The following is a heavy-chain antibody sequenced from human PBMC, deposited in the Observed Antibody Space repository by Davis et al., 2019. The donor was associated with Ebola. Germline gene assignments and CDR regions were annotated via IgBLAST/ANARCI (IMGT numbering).Heavy chain of an antibody. CDR2: IYYSGST. CDR1: GGSISSYY. J-gene: IGHJ4*02. D-gene: IGHD5-12*01. V-gene: IGHV4-59*12. Sequence: PSETLSLTCTVSGGSISSYYWSWIRQPPGKGLEWIGYIYYSGSTNYNPSLKSRVTISVDTSKNQFSLKLSSVTAADTAVYYCARGGREYSGRSHFDYWGQGTLVTVSS. CDR3: ARGGREYSGRSHFDY.